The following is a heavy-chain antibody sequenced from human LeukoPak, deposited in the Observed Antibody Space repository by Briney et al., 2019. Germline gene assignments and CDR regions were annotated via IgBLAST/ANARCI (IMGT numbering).Heavy chain of an antibody. J-gene: IGHJ4*02. V-gene: IGHV1-2*06. CDR2: INPNSGGT. CDR1: GHTFTRYY. CDR3: ASSTHFGRDYYYDY. Sequence: ASVKVSCKASGHTFTRYYMHWVRQAPGQGLEWMGRINPNSGGTNYAQKFQGRVTMTRDTSISTAYMELSRLRSDDTAVYYCASSTHFGRDYYYDYWGQGTLVTVSS. D-gene: IGHD3-10*01.